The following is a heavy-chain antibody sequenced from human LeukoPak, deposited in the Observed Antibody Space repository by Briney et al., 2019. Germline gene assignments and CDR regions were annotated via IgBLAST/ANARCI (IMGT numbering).Heavy chain of an antibody. D-gene: IGHD4-17*01. V-gene: IGHV4-59*01. CDR2: ISYSGNT. CDR1: GGSISGYY. CDR3: ARGASRGVTTFDY. J-gene: IGHJ4*02. Sequence: SEPLSLTCTVSGGSISGYYWSWIRQTPGKGLEWIGYISYSGNTNYNPSLKSRVTISVDTSKNQFSLKLSSVTAADTAVYYCARGASRGVTTFDYWGQGTLVTVSS.